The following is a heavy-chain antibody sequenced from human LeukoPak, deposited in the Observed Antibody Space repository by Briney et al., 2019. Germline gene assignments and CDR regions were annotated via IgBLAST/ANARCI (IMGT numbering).Heavy chain of an antibody. CDR2: IYYSGST. Sequence: TSETLSLTCTVSGGSISSYYWSWIRQPPGKGLQWIGYIYYSGSTNYNPSLKSRVTISVDTSKNQFSLKLSSVTAADTAVYYCARSSEGRYYYDSSGYSYYYYYMDVWGKGTTVTISS. CDR3: ARSSEGRYYYDSSGYSYYYYYMDV. J-gene: IGHJ6*03. CDR1: GGSISSYY. V-gene: IGHV4-59*01. D-gene: IGHD3-22*01.